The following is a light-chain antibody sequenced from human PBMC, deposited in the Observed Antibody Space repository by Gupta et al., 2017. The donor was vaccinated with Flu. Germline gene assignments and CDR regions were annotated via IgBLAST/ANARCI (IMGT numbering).Light chain of an antibody. CDR2: EVT. CDR3: TSYAGSNILYV. J-gene: IGLJ1*01. Sequence: QSALTQPPSASGSPGQSVTISCTGTSSDVGGYNYVSWYQQHPGEAPKLMIYEVTKRPSGVPDRFSGSKSGNTASLTVSGLQAEDEADYYCTSYAGSNILYVFGTGTKVTVL. V-gene: IGLV2-8*01. CDR1: SSDVGGYNY.